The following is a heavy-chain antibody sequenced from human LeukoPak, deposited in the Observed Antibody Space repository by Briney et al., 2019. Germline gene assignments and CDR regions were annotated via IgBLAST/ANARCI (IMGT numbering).Heavy chain of an antibody. J-gene: IGHJ4*02. Sequence: GGSLRLSCAASGFTFSSYSMSWVRQAPGKGLEWVSSISSSSSYIYYADSVKGRFTISRDNAKNSLYLQMNSLRAEDTAVYYCARDRFVRRGTPYYFDYWGQGTLVTVSS. CDR3: ARDRFVRRGTPYYFDY. D-gene: IGHD3-10*02. CDR1: GFTFSSYS. V-gene: IGHV3-21*04. CDR2: ISSSSSYI.